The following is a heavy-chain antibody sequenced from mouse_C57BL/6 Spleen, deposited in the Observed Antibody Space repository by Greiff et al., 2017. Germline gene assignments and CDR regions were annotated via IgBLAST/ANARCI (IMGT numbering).Heavy chain of an antibody. CDR3: AREVAVFDY. CDR2: INPSSGYT. Sequence: VQLQESGAELARPGASVKMSCKASGYTFTSYTMHWVKQRPGQGLEWIGYINPSSGYTKYNQKFKDKATLTADKSSSTAYMQLSSLTSEDSAVYYSAREVAVFDYWGQGTTLTVSS. J-gene: IGHJ2*01. CDR1: GYTFTSYT. V-gene: IGHV1-4*01. D-gene: IGHD3-3*01.